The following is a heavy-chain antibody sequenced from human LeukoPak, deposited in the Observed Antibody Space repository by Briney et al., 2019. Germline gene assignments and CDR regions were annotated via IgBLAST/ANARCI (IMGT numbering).Heavy chain of an antibody. CDR3: ARVATQLVP. V-gene: IGHV1-18*01. CDR1: GHTFTSYG. CDR2: ISAYNGNT. D-gene: IGHD6-13*01. J-gene: IGHJ5*02. Sequence: SVKVSCEASGHTFTSYGISWVRQAPRQGLEVMGWISAYNGNTNYAQKLQGRVTMTTDTSTSTAYMELRSLSSDDTAVYYCARVATQLVPWGQGTLVTVSS.